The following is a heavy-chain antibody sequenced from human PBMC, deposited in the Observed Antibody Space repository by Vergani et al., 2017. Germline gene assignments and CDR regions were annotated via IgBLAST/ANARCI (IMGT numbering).Heavy chain of an antibody. J-gene: IGHJ4*02. Sequence: EVQLVQSGAEVKKPGESLKISCQISGYSFTNYWIGWVRQMPGKGLEWMGIIHPADSDTSYSPSFQGQVTISVDKSISTAYLQRSSLRASDSAMYYCARLYGHDSSGSKYFDYWGQGALVTVSS. CDR2: IHPADSDT. CDR1: GYSFTNYW. D-gene: IGHD3-22*01. CDR3: ARLYGHDSSGSKYFDY. V-gene: IGHV5-51*01.